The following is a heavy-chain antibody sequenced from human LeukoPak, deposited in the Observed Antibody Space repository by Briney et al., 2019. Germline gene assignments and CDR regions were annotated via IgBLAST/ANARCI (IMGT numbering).Heavy chain of an antibody. J-gene: IGHJ6*03. V-gene: IGHV3-48*03. CDR2: ISSSGSTI. CDR3: ARETVVVPAPMDV. CDR1: GFTFSSYE. D-gene: IGHD2-2*01. Sequence: GGSLRLSCAASGFTFSSYEMNWVRQAPGKGLEWVSYISSSGSTIYYADSVKGRFTISRDNAKNSLYLQMNSLRAEDTAVYYCARETVVVPAPMDVWGKGTTVTISS.